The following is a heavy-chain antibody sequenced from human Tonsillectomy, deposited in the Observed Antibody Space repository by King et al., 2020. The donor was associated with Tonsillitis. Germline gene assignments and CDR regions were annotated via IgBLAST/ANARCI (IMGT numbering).Heavy chain of an antibody. CDR1: GGSFSGYY. Sequence: QVQLQQWGAGLLKPSETLSLTCAVYGGSFSGYYWSWIRQPPGKGLEWIGEINHSEITNYNPSLKSRVTISVDTSKNQFSLKLSSVTAADTAVYYCARDVAAIGSWDSWGQGSLITVSS. CDR3: ARDVAAIGSWDS. J-gene: IGHJ4*02. D-gene: IGHD3-10*01. V-gene: IGHV4-34*01. CDR2: INHSEIT.